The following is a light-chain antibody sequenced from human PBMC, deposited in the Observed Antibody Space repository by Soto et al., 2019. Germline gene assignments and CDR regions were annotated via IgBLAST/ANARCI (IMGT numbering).Light chain of an antibody. V-gene: IGKV3-20*01. J-gene: IGKJ1*01. CDR2: GAS. CDR1: QSVSSSF. CDR3: QQYGSSSWT. Sequence: EIVLTQSPGTLSLSPGERGTPSCRASQSVSSSFLAWYQQKPGQAPRLLIYGASSRATGIPDRFSGSGSGTDFTLTISRLEPEDFAVYYCQQYGSSSWTFGQGTKVEIK.